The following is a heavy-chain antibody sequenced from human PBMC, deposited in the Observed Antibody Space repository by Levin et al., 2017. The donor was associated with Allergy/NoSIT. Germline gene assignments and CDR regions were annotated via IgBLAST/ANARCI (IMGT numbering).Heavy chain of an antibody. J-gene: IGHJ3*02. CDR3: AKDMTPPAVMGMGGFDI. Sequence: GGSLRLSCEASGFIFNNYAMHWVRQAPGKGLEWVLSISSSGGSTYFADSVKGRFTISRDNSKNTLYLQMTTLRADDPAVYYCAKDMTPPAVMGMGGFDIWGQGTMVTVSS. CDR1: GFIFNNYA. D-gene: IGHD7-27*01. CDR2: ISSSGGST. V-gene: IGHV3-23*01.